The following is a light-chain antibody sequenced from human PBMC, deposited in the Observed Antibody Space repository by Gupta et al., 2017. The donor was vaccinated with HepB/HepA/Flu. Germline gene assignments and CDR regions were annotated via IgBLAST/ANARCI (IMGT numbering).Light chain of an antibody. J-gene: IGLJ3*02. V-gene: IGLV1-40*01. CDR3: QSYDSSLSGSRV. CDR2: GNS. Sequence: QSVLTQPPSVSGAPGQRVTISCTGSSSNSGAGYDVHWYQQLPGTAPKLLIYGNSNRPSGVPDRCSGSKSGTSASLAITGLQAEDEADYYCQSYDSSLSGSRVFGGGTKLTVL. CDR1: SSNSGAGYD.